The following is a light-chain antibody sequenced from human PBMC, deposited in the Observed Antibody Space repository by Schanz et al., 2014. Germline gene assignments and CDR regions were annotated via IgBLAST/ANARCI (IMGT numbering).Light chain of an antibody. CDR1: QSVGSN. J-gene: IGKJ4*01. V-gene: IGKV3-20*01. CDR2: GAS. CDR3: QQYGTSPLT. Sequence: EIVMTQSPATLSLSPGEKATLSCRASQSVGSNVAWYQQTPGQAPRLLISGASSRATGIPDRFSGSGSGTDFTLTISRLEPEDSAVYYCQQYGTSPLTFGGGTKVELK.